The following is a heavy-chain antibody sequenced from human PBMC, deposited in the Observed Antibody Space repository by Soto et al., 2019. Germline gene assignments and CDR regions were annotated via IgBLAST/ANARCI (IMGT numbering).Heavy chain of an antibody. V-gene: IGHV3-23*01. CDR2: ITGNGASI. CDR1: GFTFSSYA. J-gene: IGHJ4*02. CDR3: TKAGAAHCGDDCLSQLFHQ. D-gene: IGHD2-21*02. Sequence: TGGSLRLSCAASGFTFSSYAMNWVRQAPGKGLEWVSIITGNGASIYYADSVKGRFTISRDNSNTLYLQMSSLRAEDTAVYYCTKAGAAHCGDDCLSQLFHQWGQGARVTVSS.